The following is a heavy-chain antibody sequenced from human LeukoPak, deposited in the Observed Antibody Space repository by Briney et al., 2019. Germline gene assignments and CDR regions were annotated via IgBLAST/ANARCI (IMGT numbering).Heavy chain of an antibody. V-gene: IGHV1-2*02. J-gene: IGHJ6*03. CDR3: ARGPSITMIRGGQWYYYMDV. D-gene: IGHD3-10*01. Sequence: VASVTVSCKASGYTFTGYYMHWVRQAPGQGLEWMGWINPNSGGTNYAQKFQGRVTMTRDTSISTAYMELSRLRSDDTAVYYCARGPSITMIRGGQWYYYMDVWGKGTTVTISS. CDR1: GYTFTGYY. CDR2: INPNSGGT.